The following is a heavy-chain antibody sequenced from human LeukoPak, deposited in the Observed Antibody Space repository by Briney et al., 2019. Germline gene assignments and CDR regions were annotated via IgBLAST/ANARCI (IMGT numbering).Heavy chain of an antibody. CDR2: INWNGGST. Sequence: GRSLRLSCAACGFTFDDYGMSWVRQAPGNGLEWVSGINWNGGSTGYADSVKGRFTISKDNAKNSLYLQMNSLRAEDTALYYCARVYYDSSGYGGFDYWGQGTLVTVSS. D-gene: IGHD3-22*01. CDR3: ARVYYDSSGYGGFDY. CDR1: GFTFDDYG. J-gene: IGHJ4*02. V-gene: IGHV3-20*04.